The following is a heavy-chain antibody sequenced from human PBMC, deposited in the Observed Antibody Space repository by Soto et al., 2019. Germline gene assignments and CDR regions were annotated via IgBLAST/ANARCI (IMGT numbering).Heavy chain of an antibody. V-gene: IGHV4-59*01. CDR2: VYYTGST. CDR1: VGSSSGSY. D-gene: IGHD6-19*01. Sequence: ETLSLTCSVSVGSSSGSYWSWIRQSPGKGLEWLGYVYYTGSTNYSPSLRSRVSISVDTSKNEFSLRLSSVTAADTAVYFCARSVAVPGAHIDYWGQGTQVTVSS. CDR3: ARSVAVPGAHIDY. J-gene: IGHJ4*02.